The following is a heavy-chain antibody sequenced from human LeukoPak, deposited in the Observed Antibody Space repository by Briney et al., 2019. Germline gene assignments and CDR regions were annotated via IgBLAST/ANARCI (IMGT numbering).Heavy chain of an antibody. Sequence: GGSLRLSCAASGVAFSTVWMIWVPEAPGQGLESVASIGKDGSEKSYVDSVKGRFTISRDNARNSLYLQMSSLRVEDTAVYYCARDIVWLQLEYWGQGTLVTVSS. J-gene: IGHJ4*02. V-gene: IGHV3-7*01. CDR1: GVAFSTVW. CDR3: ARDIVWLQLEY. CDR2: IGKDGSEK. D-gene: IGHD5-24*01.